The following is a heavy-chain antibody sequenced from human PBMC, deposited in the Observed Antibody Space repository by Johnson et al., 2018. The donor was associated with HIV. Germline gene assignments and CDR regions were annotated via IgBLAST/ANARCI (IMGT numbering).Heavy chain of an antibody. J-gene: IGHJ3*02. D-gene: IGHD6-19*01. CDR3: ARHKAVADAFDI. V-gene: IGHV3-53*01. Sequence: MQLVESGGGLIQPGGSLRLSCKASGFSISSNYMSWVRQPPGKGLEWVSVFYSGSNTYYADSVKGRFTISRDNSNNTLYLQMNSLRAEDTAVYYCARHKAVADAFDIWGQGTMVTVSS. CDR1: GFSISSNY. CDR2: FYSGSNT.